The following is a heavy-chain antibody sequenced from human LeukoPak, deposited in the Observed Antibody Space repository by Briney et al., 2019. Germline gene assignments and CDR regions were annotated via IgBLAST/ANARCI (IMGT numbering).Heavy chain of an antibody. Sequence: PSETLSLTCTVSGYFISSGFYWGWIRQPPGKGLEWIGSIYYSGSTNYNPSLKSRVTISVDTSKNQFSLKLSSVTAADTAVYYCARDSPTKGDAFDIWGQGTMVTVSS. D-gene: IGHD1-26*01. V-gene: IGHV4-38-2*02. CDR3: ARDSPTKGDAFDI. J-gene: IGHJ3*02. CDR1: GYFISSGFY. CDR2: IYYSGST.